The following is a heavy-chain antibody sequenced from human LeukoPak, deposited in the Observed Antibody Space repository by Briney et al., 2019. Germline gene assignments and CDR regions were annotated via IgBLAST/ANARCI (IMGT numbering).Heavy chain of an antibody. D-gene: IGHD5-18*01. CDR3: ARGRPYGYGLRYYGMDV. CDR1: GGSFSGYY. J-gene: IGHJ6*02. Sequence: SETLSLTCAVYGGSFSGYYWSWIRQPPGKGLEWIGEINHSGSTNYNPSLKSRVTISVDTSKNQFSLKLSSVAAADTAVYYCARGRPYGYGLRYYGMDVWGQGTTVTVSS. CDR2: INHSGST. V-gene: IGHV4-34*01.